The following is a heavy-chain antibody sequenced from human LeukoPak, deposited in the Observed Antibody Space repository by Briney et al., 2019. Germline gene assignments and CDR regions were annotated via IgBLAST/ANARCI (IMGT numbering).Heavy chain of an antibody. CDR1: GGSISSGGYY. CDR2: IYYSGST. CDR3: ARGLQYFVWAGDY. V-gene: IGHV4-31*03. Sequence: SETLSLTCTVSGGSISSGGYYWSWIRQHPGKGLEWIGYIYYSGSTYYNPSLKSRVTISVDTSKNQFSLKLSSVTAADTAVYYCARGLQYFVWAGDYWGQGTLVTVSS. D-gene: IGHD3-16*01. J-gene: IGHJ4*02.